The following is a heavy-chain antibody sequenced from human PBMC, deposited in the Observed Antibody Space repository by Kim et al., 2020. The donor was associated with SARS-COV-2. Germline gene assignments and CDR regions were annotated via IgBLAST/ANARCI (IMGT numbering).Heavy chain of an antibody. CDR2: INHSGST. J-gene: IGHJ6*02. V-gene: IGHV4-34*01. D-gene: IGHD6-13*01. CDR1: GGSFSGYY. Sequence: SETLSLTCAVYGGSFSGYYWSWIRQPPGKGLEWIGEINHSGSTNYNPSLKSRVTISVDTSKNQFSLKLSSVTAADTAVYYCARDVAAAGRSTYYYYYYGMDVWGQGTTVTVSS. CDR3: ARDVAAAGRSTYYYYYYGMDV.